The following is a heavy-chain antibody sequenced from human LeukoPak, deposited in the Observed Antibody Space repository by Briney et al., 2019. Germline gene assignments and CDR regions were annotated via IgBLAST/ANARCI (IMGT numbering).Heavy chain of an antibody. J-gene: IGHJ5*02. CDR1: GFTFSSYA. CDR3: AKGSSGYDYNWFDP. V-gene: IGHV3-23*01. D-gene: IGHD5-12*01. Sequence: PGGSLRLSCAASGFTFSSYAMSWVRQAPGKGLEWVSAISGSGGSTYYADSVKGRFTISRDNSTNTLYLQVNSLRAEDTAVYYCAKGSSGYDYNWFDPWGQGTLVTVSS. CDR2: ISGSGGST.